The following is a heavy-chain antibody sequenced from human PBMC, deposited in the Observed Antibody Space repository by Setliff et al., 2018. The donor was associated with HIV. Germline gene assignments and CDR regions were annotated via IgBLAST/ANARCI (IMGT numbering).Heavy chain of an antibody. CDR2: INAGNGNT. CDR1: GYTFTSYT. V-gene: IGHV1-3*01. Sequence: ASVKVSCKASGYTFTSYTLHWVRQAPGQRLEWMGWINAGNGNTKFSQKFQGRVAITRDTSASTAYMELSSLTSADTAVYYCARDFPYSGSWYFDYWGQGTLVTVSS. J-gene: IGHJ4*02. CDR3: ARDFPYSGSWYFDY. D-gene: IGHD6-13*01.